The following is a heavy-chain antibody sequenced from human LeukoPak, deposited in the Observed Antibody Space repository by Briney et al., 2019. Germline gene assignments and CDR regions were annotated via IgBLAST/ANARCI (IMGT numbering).Heavy chain of an antibody. CDR2: ISSSSSTI. Sequence: GGSLRLSCAASGFTFSSYSMNWVRQAPGQGVEWVSYISSSSSTIYYADSVQGRFTISRDNAKTSMYLQMNSLRAEDTAVYYCARDLLEYSSSSLPDYWGQGTLVTVSS. J-gene: IGHJ4*02. D-gene: IGHD6-6*01. CDR1: GFTFSSYS. CDR3: ARDLLEYSSSSLPDY. V-gene: IGHV3-48*04.